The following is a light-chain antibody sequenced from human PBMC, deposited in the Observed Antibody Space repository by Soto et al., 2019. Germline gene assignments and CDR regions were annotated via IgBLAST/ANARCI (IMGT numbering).Light chain of an antibody. Sequence: VSLSPGDRATFSCRASQSVSNNYLAWYQQRPGQPPNLLIFGASNRAPGIPDWFSGSASGTDFPLTSSMLEAEDVVLYCCQEYGCPLNPFGQRTKVDI. J-gene: IGKJ1*01. V-gene: IGKV3-20*01. CDR2: GAS. CDR1: QSVSNNY. CDR3: QEYGCPLNP.